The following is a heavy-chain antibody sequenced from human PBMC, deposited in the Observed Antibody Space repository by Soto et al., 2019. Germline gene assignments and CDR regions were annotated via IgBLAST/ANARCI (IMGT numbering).Heavy chain of an antibody. CDR3: ARDLPPMDV. Sequence: ASVKVSCKASGYTFSSYGISWVRQAPGQGLEWMGWIRAYNGNRNYAQKLQGRVTMTTDTSTSIAYMELRSLRSDDTAVYYCARDLPPMDVWGQGTTVTVSS. CDR2: IRAYNGNR. J-gene: IGHJ6*02. V-gene: IGHV1-18*01. CDR1: GYTFSSYG.